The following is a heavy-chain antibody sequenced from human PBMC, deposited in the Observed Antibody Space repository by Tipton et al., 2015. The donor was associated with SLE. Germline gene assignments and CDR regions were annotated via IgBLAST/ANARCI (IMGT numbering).Heavy chain of an antibody. CDR3: ARAPLTLPPRGFDV. CDR2: VYYSGST. D-gene: IGHD2-21*02. CDR1: GASIDRSGFY. V-gene: IGHV4-39*07. Sequence: TLSLTCSVSGASIDRSGFYWGWMHQSPGKGLEWIGTVYYSGSTFYHPSLKSRVTISVDTSKTQLSLNVSSVTAADTAIYYCARAPLTLPPRGFDVWGPGTMVTVSS. J-gene: IGHJ3*01.